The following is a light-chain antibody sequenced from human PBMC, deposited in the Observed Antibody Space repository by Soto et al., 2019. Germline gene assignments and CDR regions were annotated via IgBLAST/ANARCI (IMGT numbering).Light chain of an antibody. V-gene: IGKV3-15*01. CDR1: QSVSSN. J-gene: IGKJ4*01. Sequence: EIVMTQSPATLSVSPGERATLSCRASQSVSSNLAWYQQKPGQAPRLLIYGASTRATGIPARFSGSGSGTEFTLTLSSLQSEDFSVYYCHQYNNWLTFGGGTELDIK. CDR3: HQYNNWLT. CDR2: GAS.